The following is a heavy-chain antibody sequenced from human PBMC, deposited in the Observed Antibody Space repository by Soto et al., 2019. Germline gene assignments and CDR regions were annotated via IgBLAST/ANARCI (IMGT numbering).Heavy chain of an antibody. J-gene: IGHJ4*02. CDR2: ITPIHGLT. CDR1: GGTFSSYT. CDR3: ARATMGPSGGSDC. Sequence: QVQLVQSGAEVKKPGSSVRVSCKASGGTFSSYTISWVRQAPGQGLEWMGRITPIHGLTDYAQKFQGRVTMTADKSTTVPYMELSSLTSEDRAVYDCARATMGPSGGSDCWGLGPMVTVSS. V-gene: IGHV1-69*02. D-gene: IGHD3-10*01.